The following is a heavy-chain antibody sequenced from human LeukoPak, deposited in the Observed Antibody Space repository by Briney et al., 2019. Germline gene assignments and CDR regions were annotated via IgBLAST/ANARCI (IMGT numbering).Heavy chain of an antibody. CDR2: IKQDGSEK. J-gene: IGHJ6*03. D-gene: IGHD2-2*01. V-gene: IGHV3-7*01. CDR3: ARDGRDIVVVPPRNFYYYYYMDV. Sequence: GGSLRLSCAASGFTFSSYWMSWVRQAPGKGLEWVANIKQDGSEKYYVDSVKGRFTISRDNAKNSLYLQMNSLRVEDTAVYYCARDGRDIVVVPPRNFYYYYYMDVWGKGTTVTISS. CDR1: GFTFSSYW.